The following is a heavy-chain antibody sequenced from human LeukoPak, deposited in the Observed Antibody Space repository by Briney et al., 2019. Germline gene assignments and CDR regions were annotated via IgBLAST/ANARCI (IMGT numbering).Heavy chain of an antibody. CDR1: GFTFYSYG. V-gene: IGHV3-21*04. CDR3: AKGYYNSGKSFYMDV. CDR2: ITSSSIYK. Sequence: PGGTLRLSCAASGFTFYSYGMSWVRQAPGKGLEWVSSITSSSIYKYYADSMKGRFTISRDNAKNSLYLQMDSLRAEDTAVYYCAKGYYNSGKSFYMDVWGKGTTVTISS. D-gene: IGHD3-10*01. J-gene: IGHJ6*04.